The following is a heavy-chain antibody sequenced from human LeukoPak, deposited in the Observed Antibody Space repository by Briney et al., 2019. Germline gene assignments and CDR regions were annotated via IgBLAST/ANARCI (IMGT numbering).Heavy chain of an antibody. Sequence: GGPLRLSCAASGFTFSSYSMNWVRQAPGKGLEWVSYISSSDSTIYYADSVKGRFTISRDNAKNSLYLQMNSLRAEDTAVYYCARVAINDYGDYFDYWGQGTLVTVSS. CDR3: ARVAINDYGDYFDY. CDR2: ISSSDSTI. V-gene: IGHV3-48*04. D-gene: IGHD4-17*01. CDR1: GFTFSSYS. J-gene: IGHJ4*02.